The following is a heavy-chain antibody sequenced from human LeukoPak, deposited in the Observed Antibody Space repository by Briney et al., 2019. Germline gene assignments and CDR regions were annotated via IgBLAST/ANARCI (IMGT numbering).Heavy chain of an antibody. CDR3: ARLAEAFDY. CDR1: GGSISSSSYS. J-gene: IGHJ4*01. D-gene: IGHD6-6*01. V-gene: IGHV4-39*01. CDR2: IYFSGGT. Sequence: TSETLSLTCTVSGGSISSSSYSWGWIRQPPGKGLEWIGSIYFSGGTYYNPSLKSRVTISVDTSKNQFSLKLSSVTAADTAVYYCARLAEAFDYWGQGTLVTVSS.